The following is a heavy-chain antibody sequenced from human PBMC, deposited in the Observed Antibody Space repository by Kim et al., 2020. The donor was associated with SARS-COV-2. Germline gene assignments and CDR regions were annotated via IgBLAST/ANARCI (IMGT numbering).Heavy chain of an antibody. CDR3: ARDMVLFENGSGQYYF. D-gene: IGHD6-19*01. CDR2: IYYSGST. CDR1: GGSISSSSYY. Sequence: SETLSLTCTVSGGSISSSSYYWGWIRQPPGKGLEWIGSIYYSGSTYYNPSLKSRVTISVDTSKNQFSLKLSSVTAADTAVYYCARDMVLFENGSGQYYF. V-gene: IGHV4-39*07. J-gene: IGHJ4*01.